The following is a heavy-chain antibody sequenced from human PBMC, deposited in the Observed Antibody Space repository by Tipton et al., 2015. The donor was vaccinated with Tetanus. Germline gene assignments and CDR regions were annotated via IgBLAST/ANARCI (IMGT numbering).Heavy chain of an antibody. J-gene: IGHJ4*02. V-gene: IGHV4-59*01. D-gene: IGHD1-14*01. CDR3: ARETPGAGHLDY. Sequence: TLSLTCTVSGGSISGYYWNWIRQLPGKGLEWIGYIHYSGGTNYNPSLTSAVTMSVDTAKNHFSLTVNSATAADTAVYYCARETPGAGHLDYWGQGTPVTVSS. CDR1: GGSISGYY. CDR2: IHYSGGT.